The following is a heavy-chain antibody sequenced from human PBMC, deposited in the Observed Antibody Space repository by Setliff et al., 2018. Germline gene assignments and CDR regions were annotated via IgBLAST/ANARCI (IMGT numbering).Heavy chain of an antibody. CDR2: ISAYNGNT. J-gene: IGHJ6*02. Sequence: ASVTVSCKASGYTFTSYGISWVRQAPGQGLEWMGWISAYNGNTNYAQKLQSRVTMTTDTSTSTAYMELRSLGSDDTAVYYCARVYSSSWYLYYYYGMDVWGQGTTVTVS. D-gene: IGHD6-13*01. V-gene: IGHV1-18*01. CDR3: ARVYSSSWYLYYYYGMDV. CDR1: GYTFTSYG.